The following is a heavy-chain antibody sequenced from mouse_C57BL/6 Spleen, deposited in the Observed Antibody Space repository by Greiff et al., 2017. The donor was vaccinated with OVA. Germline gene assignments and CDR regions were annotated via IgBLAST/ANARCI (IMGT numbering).Heavy chain of an antibody. D-gene: IGHD1-1*01. Sequence: EVQLQQSGPELVKPGASVKISCKASGYTFTDYYMNWVKQSHGKSLEWIGDINPNNGGTSYNQKFKGKATLTVDKSSSTAYMELRSLTSEDSAVYYCARSPYYYGSRDFDVWGTGSTVTVSS. J-gene: IGHJ1*03. CDR2: INPNNGGT. CDR3: ARSPYYYGSRDFDV. V-gene: IGHV1-26*01. CDR1: GYTFTDYY.